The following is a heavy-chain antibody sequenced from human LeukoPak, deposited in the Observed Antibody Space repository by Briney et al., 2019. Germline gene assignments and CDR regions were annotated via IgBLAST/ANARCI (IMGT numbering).Heavy chain of an antibody. Sequence: ASVKVSCKASGGTFSSYAISWVRQAPGQGLEWMGIINPSGGSTSYAQKFQGRVTMTRDTSTSTVYMELSSLRSEDTAVYYCARESYYYDSSHVGPDYWGQGTLVTVSS. J-gene: IGHJ4*02. CDR2: INPSGGST. V-gene: IGHV1-46*01. D-gene: IGHD3-22*01. CDR1: GGTFSSYA. CDR3: ARESYYYDSSHVGPDY.